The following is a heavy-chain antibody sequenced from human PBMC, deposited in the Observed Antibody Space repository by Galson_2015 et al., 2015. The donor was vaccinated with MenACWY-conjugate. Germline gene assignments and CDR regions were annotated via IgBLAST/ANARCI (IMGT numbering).Heavy chain of an antibody. CDR1: GDSVLSNSAA. Sequence: CAISGDSVLSNSAAWHWIRQSPSRGLEWLGRTYYRSKWYSDYAISVKSRITINPDSSKHQFSLHLNSVTPEDTAVYYCARSDGHFYPYMDVWGQGTTVTVSS. CDR3: ARSDGHFYPYMDV. CDR2: TYYRSKWYS. V-gene: IGHV6-1*01. J-gene: IGHJ6*03.